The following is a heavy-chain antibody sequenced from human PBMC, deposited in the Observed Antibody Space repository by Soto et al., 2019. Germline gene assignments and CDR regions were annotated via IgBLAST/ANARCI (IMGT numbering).Heavy chain of an antibody. CDR1: GGYINTFY. D-gene: IGHD5-12*01. Sequence: TSETQSHTYSVSGGYINTFYGSWVRQKDGKGLEWIGRIFSSGSTSFNPSLESRVAMSVDTSKNHFSLNLSSVTAADMAVYYCAREGSYSAYNFAHGIQLWSFDFWGQGALVTGFS. V-gene: IGHV4-4*07. J-gene: IGHJ4*02. CDR3: AREGSYSAYNFAHGIQLWSFDF. CDR2: IFSSGST.